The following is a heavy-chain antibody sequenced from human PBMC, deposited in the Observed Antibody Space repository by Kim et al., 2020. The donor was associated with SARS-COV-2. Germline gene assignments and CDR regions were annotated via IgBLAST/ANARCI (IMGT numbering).Heavy chain of an antibody. CDR1: GFTFSSYA. V-gene: IGHV3-33*06. D-gene: IGHD2-8*01. CDR3: AKDLGDIVLMGTGGGGYYYGMDV. J-gene: IGHJ6*02. CDR2: IWYDGSNK. Sequence: GGSLRLSCAASGFTFSSYAMHWVRQAPGKGLEWVAVIWYDGSNKYYADSVKGRFTISRDNSKNTLYLQMNSLRAEDTAVYYCAKDLGDIVLMGTGGGGYYYGMDVWGQGTTVTVSS.